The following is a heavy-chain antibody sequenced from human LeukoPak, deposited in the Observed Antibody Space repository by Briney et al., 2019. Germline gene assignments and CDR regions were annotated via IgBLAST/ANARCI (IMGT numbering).Heavy chain of an antibody. Sequence: GSLRLSCAASGFTFSSYAMSWVRQAPGKGLEWVSVISDSGGNTYYADSVKGRFTISRDNAKNTLYLQMNSLRGEDTAVYYCAKMRYYGMDVWGQGTTVTVSS. CDR1: GFTFSSYA. CDR3: AKMRYYGMDV. V-gene: IGHV3-23*01. CDR2: ISDSGGNT. J-gene: IGHJ6*02.